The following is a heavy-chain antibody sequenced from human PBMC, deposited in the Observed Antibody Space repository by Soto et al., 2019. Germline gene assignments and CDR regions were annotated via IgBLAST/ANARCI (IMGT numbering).Heavy chain of an antibody. CDR1: GGSISSSSYY. V-gene: IGHV4-39*01. D-gene: IGHD3-10*01. Sequence: QLQLQESGPGLVKPSETLSLTCTVSGGSISSSSYYWGWIRQPPGKGLEWIGSIYYSGSTYYNPSLQSRVTISVDTSKNQFSLKLSSVTAADTAVYYCARQGEDTMVRGDPNWFDPWGQGTLVTVSS. J-gene: IGHJ5*02. CDR3: ARQGEDTMVRGDPNWFDP. CDR2: IYYSGST.